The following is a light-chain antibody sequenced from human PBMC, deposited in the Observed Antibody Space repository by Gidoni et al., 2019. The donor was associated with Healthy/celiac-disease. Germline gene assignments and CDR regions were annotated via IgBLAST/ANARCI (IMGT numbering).Light chain of an antibody. V-gene: IGKV1-9*01. CDR1: QGISSY. CDR3: QQLNSYPLYT. J-gene: IGKJ2*01. Sequence: DIQLTQSPSFLSASVGDRVTITCRASQGISSYLAWYQQKPGKAPKLLIYAASTLQSGVPSRFSGSGSGTEFTLTISSLQQEDFATYYCQQLNSYPLYTFGQGTKLEIK. CDR2: AAS.